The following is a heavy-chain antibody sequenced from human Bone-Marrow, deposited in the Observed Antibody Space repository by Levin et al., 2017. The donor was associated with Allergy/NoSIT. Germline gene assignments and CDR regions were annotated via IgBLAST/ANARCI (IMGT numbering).Heavy chain of an antibody. Sequence: PGGSLRLSCTASGFTFDDYAMHWVRQPPGKGLEWVSGISWNSGSVGYADSVKGRFIISRDNAKNSLFLQMNSLRPEDTALYYCAKHMEEEWLVPDLDYWGQGTLVTVSS. J-gene: IGHJ4*02. CDR1: GFTFDDYA. D-gene: IGHD6-19*01. CDR2: ISWNSGSV. CDR3: AKHMEEEWLVPDLDY. V-gene: IGHV3-9*01.